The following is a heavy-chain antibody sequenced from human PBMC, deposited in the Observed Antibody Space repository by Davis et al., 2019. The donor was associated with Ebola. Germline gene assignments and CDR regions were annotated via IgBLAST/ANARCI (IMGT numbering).Heavy chain of an antibody. V-gene: IGHV3-30*14. D-gene: IGHD1/OR15-1a*01. Sequence: GGSLRLSCAASGFTFSSYAMHWVRQAPGKGLEWVAVISYDGSNKYYADSVKGRFTISRDNSKNTLYLQMNSLRAEDTAVYYCGTNKYYYYGMDVWGQGTTVTVSS. J-gene: IGHJ6*02. CDR3: GTNKYYYYGMDV. CDR1: GFTFSSYA. CDR2: ISYDGSNK.